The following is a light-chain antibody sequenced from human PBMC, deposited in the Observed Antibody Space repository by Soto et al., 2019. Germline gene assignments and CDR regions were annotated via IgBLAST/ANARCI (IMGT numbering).Light chain of an antibody. J-gene: IGKJ1*01. CDR2: GAS. V-gene: IGKV3-15*01. Sequence: EIVMTQSPATLSVSPGERATLSFRASQSVSSDLAWYHQKPGQAPRLLIYGASTRATGIPARFSGSGSGTDFTLTISRLEPEDFAVYYCQQYGSSGTFGQGTKVDIK. CDR1: QSVSSD. CDR3: QQYGSSGT.